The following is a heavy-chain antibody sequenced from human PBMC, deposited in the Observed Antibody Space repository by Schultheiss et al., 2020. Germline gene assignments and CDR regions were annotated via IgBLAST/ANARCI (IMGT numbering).Heavy chain of an antibody. D-gene: IGHD2-2*01. V-gene: IGHV3-23*01. J-gene: IGHJ3*02. CDR3: AREGQLPGPPDAFDI. Sequence: GGSLRLSCAASGFTFSSYAMSWVRQAPGKGLEWVSAISGSGGSTYYADSVKGRFTISRDNAKNSLYLQMNSLRAEDTAVYYCAREGQLPGPPDAFDIWGQGKMVTVSS. CDR1: GFTFSSYA. CDR2: ISGSGGST.